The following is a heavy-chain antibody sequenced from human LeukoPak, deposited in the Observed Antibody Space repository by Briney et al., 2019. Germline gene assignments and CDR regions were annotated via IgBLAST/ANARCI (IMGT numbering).Heavy chain of an antibody. CDR2: IIPIFGTA. J-gene: IGHJ3*01. Sequence: ASVKVSCKTSGGTLSRYAISWVRQAPGQGLEWMGEIIPIFGTANYAQEFQGRVTITANESTSTAYMELSRLRSDDTAVYYCARDSYVDYDFWSGYYLLPTWTSHWGQGTMVTVSS. V-gene: IGHV1-69*13. D-gene: IGHD3-3*01. CDR3: ARDSYVDYDFWSGYYLLPTWTSH. CDR1: GGTLSRYA.